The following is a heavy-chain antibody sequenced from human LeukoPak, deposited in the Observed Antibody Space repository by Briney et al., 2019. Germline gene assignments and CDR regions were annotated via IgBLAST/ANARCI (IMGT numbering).Heavy chain of an antibody. Sequence: PGRSLRLSCTASGFTFGDYAMSWFRQAPGKGLEWVGFIRSNADGGTTEYAASVKVRFTTSRDDSKSIAYMRMNSQKTEDTAVYYCTRDHLPRESSPGDAFDIWGQGTMVTVSS. CDR2: IRSNADGGTT. J-gene: IGHJ3*02. V-gene: IGHV3-49*03. D-gene: IGHD3-16*02. CDR1: GFTFGDYA. CDR3: TRDHLPRESSPGDAFDI.